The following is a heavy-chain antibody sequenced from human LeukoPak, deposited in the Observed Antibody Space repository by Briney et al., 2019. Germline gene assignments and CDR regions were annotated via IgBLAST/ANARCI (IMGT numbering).Heavy chain of an antibody. Sequence: SQTLSLTCTVSGGSISSGSYYWSWIRQPPGKGLEWIGSIYYSGSTYYNPSLKSRVTISVDTSKNQFSLKLSSVTAADTTVYYCARIDIVVVPAALSYAFDIWGQGTMVTVSS. CDR1: GGSISSGSYY. CDR3: ARIDIVVVPAALSYAFDI. CDR2: IYYSGST. D-gene: IGHD2-2*01. J-gene: IGHJ3*02. V-gene: IGHV4-39*01.